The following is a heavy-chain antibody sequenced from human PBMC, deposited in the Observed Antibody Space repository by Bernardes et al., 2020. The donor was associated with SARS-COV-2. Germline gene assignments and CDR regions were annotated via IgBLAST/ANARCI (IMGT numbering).Heavy chain of an antibody. J-gene: IGHJ3*02. V-gene: IGHV3-48*01. CDR3: ARSLLLWFGELFAFDI. Sequence: GSLRLSCAASGFTFSSYSMNWVRQAPGKGLEWVSYISSSSSTIYYADSVKGRFTISRDNAKNSLYLQMNSLRAEDTAVYYCARSLLLWFGELFAFDIWGQGTMVTVSS. CDR1: GFTFSSYS. D-gene: IGHD3-10*01. CDR2: ISSSSSTI.